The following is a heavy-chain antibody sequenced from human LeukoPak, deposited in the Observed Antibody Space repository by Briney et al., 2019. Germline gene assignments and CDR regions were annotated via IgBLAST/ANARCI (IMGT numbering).Heavy chain of an antibody. J-gene: IGHJ6*03. CDR1: GITLSSYG. CDR2: IRNDGVRK. Sequence: GGSLRLSCAASGITLSSYGMHWVRQAPGKGLEWVAFIRNDGVRKSYADSVKGRITISRDNSKNTLSLQMNSLRPEDTAVYYCAKSPIKGYYFMDVWGKGTTVTVSS. CDR3: AKSPIKGYYFMDV. V-gene: IGHV3-30*02.